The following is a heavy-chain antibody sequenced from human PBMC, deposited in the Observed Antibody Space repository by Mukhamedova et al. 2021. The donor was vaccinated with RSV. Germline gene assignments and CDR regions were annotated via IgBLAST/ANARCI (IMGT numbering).Heavy chain of an antibody. J-gene: IGHJ4*02. V-gene: IGHV3-64D*06. Sequence: GSTYYADSVKGRFTISRDNSKNTLYLQMSSLRAEDTAVYYCVSQARMVRGVPQLDYWGQGTLVTVSS. CDR3: VSQARMVRGVPQLDY. D-gene: IGHD3-10*01. CDR2: GST.